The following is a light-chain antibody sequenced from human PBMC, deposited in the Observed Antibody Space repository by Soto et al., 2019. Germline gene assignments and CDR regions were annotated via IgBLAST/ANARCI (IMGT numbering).Light chain of an antibody. CDR3: QQYGSSPYT. Sequence: EIVLTQSPGTLSLSPGERATLSCRASQSVSSSYLAWYQQKPGQAPRLLIYGASNRATGIPDRFSGSGSGKDFTFIISRLEPEDFAVYYCQQYGSSPYTFGQGTKLEIK. V-gene: IGKV3-20*01. J-gene: IGKJ2*01. CDR2: GAS. CDR1: QSVSSSY.